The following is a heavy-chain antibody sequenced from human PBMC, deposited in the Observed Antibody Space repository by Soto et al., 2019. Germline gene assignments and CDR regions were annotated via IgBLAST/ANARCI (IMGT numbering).Heavy chain of an antibody. CDR1: GFTFSNYW. CDR3: SLRAEDTAVYYCAREIVVVPAAMGGFDYYYYMDV. D-gene: IGHD2-2*01. J-gene: IGHJ6*03. V-gene: IGHV3-7*01. CDR2: ITQDGSEK. Sequence: GGSLRLSCAASGFTFSNYWMSWVRQAPGKGLEWVASITQDGSEKYYVDSVKGRFTISRDNAKNALYLQMNSLRAEDTYLQMNSLRAEDTAVYYCAREIVVVPAAMGGFDYYYYMDVWGKGTTVTVSS.